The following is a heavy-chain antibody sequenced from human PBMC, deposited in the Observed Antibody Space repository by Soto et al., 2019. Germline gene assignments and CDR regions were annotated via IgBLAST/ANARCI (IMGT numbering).Heavy chain of an antibody. J-gene: IGHJ2*01. D-gene: IGHD2-2*01. Sequence: GGSLRLSCAASGFTFSSYAMSWVRQAPGKGLEWVSAISGSGGSTYYADSVKGRFTISRDNSKNTLYLQMNSLRAEDTAVYYCAKEGLVPAAPRQNYWYFDLWGRGTLVTVSS. CDR1: GFTFSSYA. CDR3: AKEGLVPAAPRQNYWYFDL. CDR2: ISGSGGST. V-gene: IGHV3-23*01.